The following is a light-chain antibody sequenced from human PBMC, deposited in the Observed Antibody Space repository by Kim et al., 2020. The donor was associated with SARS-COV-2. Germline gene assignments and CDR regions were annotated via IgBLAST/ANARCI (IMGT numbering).Light chain of an antibody. CDR1: SLRSNY. CDR2: GKN. J-gene: IGLJ2*01. V-gene: IGLV3-19*01. Sequence: ALGQTVRITCQGDSLRSNYASWYQQKPGQAPVLVIYGKNNRPSGIPDRFSGSSPGNTASLTITGAQAEDEADYYCNSRDSSGNHVVFGGGTQLTVL. CDR3: NSRDSSGNHVV.